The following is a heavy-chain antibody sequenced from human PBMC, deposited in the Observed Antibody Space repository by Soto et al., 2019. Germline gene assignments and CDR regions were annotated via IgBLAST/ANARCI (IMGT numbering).Heavy chain of an antibody. D-gene: IGHD5-18*01. CDR3: ARGYSYGLGNWFDP. J-gene: IGHJ5*02. Sequence: ASVKVSCTASGYTFTGYYMHWVRQAPGQGLEWMGWINPNSGGTNYAQKFQGWVTMTRDTSISTAYMELSRLRSDDTAVYYCARGYSYGLGNWFDPWGQGTLVTVSS. CDR2: INPNSGGT. V-gene: IGHV1-2*04. CDR1: GYTFTGYY.